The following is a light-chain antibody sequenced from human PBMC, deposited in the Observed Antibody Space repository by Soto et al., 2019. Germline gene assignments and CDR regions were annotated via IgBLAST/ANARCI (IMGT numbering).Light chain of an antibody. CDR2: DVS. CDR1: SSDVGGYNY. Sequence: QSVRNQPASVSGSPGQSITISCTGTSSDVGGYNYVSWYQQHPGKAPKLMIYDVSNRPSGVSNRFSGSKSGNTASLTISGLQAEDEADYYCSSYTSSKGVFGTGTKVTVL. CDR3: SSYTSSKGV. V-gene: IGLV2-14*01. J-gene: IGLJ1*01.